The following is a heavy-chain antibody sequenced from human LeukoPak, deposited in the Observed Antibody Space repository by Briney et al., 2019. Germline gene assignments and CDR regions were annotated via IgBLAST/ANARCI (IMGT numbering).Heavy chain of an antibody. Sequence: GGSLRLSCAASGFTLTSFAMSWFRKAPGKGLEWVSAISAGGENTYYADSVKGRFTISRDNSKNTLYLQMNSLRGEDTATYYCAKPRAMRTGVGRYFDLWGRGTLVTVSS. J-gene: IGHJ2*01. CDR1: GFTLTSFA. V-gene: IGHV3-23*01. CDR3: AKPRAMRTGVGRYFDL. D-gene: IGHD3-10*01. CDR2: ISAGGENT.